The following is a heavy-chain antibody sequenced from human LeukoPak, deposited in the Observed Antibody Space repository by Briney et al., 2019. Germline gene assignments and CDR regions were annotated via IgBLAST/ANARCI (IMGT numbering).Heavy chain of an antibody. CDR1: GFTFSSSA. D-gene: IGHD5-18*01. Sequence: GGSLRLSCAASGFTFSSSAMSWVRQVPGKGLEWVSGISASGGSTSYADSVKGRFTISRDNSKNTLYLQMNSLRAEDTAVYYCAKEGDSYGYETDYWGQGTLVTVSS. J-gene: IGHJ4*02. V-gene: IGHV3-23*01. CDR3: AKEGDSYGYETDY. CDR2: ISASGGST.